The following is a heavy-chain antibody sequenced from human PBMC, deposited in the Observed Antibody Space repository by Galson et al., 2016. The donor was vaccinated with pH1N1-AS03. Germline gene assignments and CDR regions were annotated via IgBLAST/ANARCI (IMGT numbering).Heavy chain of an antibody. D-gene: IGHD6-19*01. Sequence: SLRLSCAASGFTFRDYGMHWVRQAPGKGLEWVALIWYDGSEKYYGDSVKGRFIISRDNSKNTLSLQMNNLRAEDTAMYYCARDGPPQGISVAGSFDFWGQGTLVTVSS. J-gene: IGHJ4*02. CDR2: IWYDGSEK. CDR1: GFTFRDYG. V-gene: IGHV3-33*01. CDR3: ARDGPPQGISVAGSFDF.